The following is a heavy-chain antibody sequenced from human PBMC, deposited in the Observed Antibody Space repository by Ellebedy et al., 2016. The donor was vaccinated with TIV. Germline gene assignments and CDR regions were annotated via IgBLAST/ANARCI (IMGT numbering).Heavy chain of an antibody. D-gene: IGHD6-19*01. CDR3: ARDQWLGRAYYFDS. Sequence: GESLKISCAASGFSFSSYWMSWVRQAPGKGLEWVANIRQDGSDKYYVDSVKGRFTISRDNAKNSLYLQMNSLRDEDTAVYYCARDQWLGRAYYFDSWGQGTLLTVSS. CDR2: IRQDGSDK. CDR1: GFSFSSYW. V-gene: IGHV3-7*01. J-gene: IGHJ4*02.